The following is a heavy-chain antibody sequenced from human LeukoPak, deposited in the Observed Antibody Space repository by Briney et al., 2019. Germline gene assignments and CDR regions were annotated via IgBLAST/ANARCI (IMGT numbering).Heavy chain of an antibody. CDR2: ISGSGGST. D-gene: IGHD2-2*01. V-gene: IGHV3-23*01. Sequence: GGSLRLSCAASGFTFDDYGMSWVRQAPGKGLEWVSGISGSGGSTYYADSVKGRFTISRDNSKSTLYLQMNSLRTEDTAVYYCAKDRHAPGRYCSSTICFPFDPWGQGTLVTVSS. CDR1: GFTFDDYG. J-gene: IGHJ5*02. CDR3: AKDRHAPGRYCSSTICFPFDP.